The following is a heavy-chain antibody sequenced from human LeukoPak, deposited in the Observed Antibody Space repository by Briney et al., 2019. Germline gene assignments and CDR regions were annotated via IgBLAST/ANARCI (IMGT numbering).Heavy chain of an antibody. Sequence: GGSLRLSCAASGFTASSKYMSWVRQAPGKGLEWVSVLYSGGSTYYADSVKGRFTISRDNSKNTLYLQMDSLTAEDTAVYYCASPDGDYFSPFDNWGQGTLVTVSS. V-gene: IGHV3-66*02. D-gene: IGHD4-17*01. CDR2: LYSGGST. J-gene: IGHJ4*02. CDR1: GFTASSKY. CDR3: ASPDGDYFSPFDN.